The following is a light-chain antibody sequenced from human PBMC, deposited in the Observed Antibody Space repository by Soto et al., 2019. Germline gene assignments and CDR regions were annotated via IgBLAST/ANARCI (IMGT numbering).Light chain of an antibody. V-gene: IGLV2-14*01. J-gene: IGLJ2*01. CDR1: SSDVGGYNY. CDR2: EVS. CDR3: SSYTSSSTVV. Sequence: QSALTQPASVSGSPGQSITISCTGTSSDVGGYNYVSWYQQHPGKAPKLMIYEVSNRPSGVSNRFSGSKSGNTASLTISGLQAEDEAEYYCSSYTSSSTVVFGGGTKVTVL.